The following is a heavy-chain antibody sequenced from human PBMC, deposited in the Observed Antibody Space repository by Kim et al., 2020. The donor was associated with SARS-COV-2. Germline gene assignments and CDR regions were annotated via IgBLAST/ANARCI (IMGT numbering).Heavy chain of an antibody. Sequence: GGSLRLSCAASGFTFSSYGMHWVRQAPGKGLEWVAVISYDGSNKYYADSVKGRFTISRDNSKNTLYLQMNSLRAEDTAVYYCAKHGDILTGAIDYWGQGTLVTVSS. CDR3: AKHGDILTGAIDY. D-gene: IGHD3-9*01. CDR2: ISYDGSNK. J-gene: IGHJ4*02. CDR1: GFTFSSYG. V-gene: IGHV3-30*18.